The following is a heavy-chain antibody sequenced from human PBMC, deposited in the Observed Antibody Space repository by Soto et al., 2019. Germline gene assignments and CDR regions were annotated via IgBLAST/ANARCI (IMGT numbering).Heavy chain of an antibody. D-gene: IGHD3-22*01. Sequence: GGSLRLSCAASGFTFSSYAMSWVRQAPGKGLEWVSAISGSGGSTYYADSVKGRFTISRDNSKNTLYLQMNSLRAEDTAVYYCATIDSSGYYSVRYFDYWGQGTLVTVSS. CDR2: ISGSGGST. CDR1: GFTFSSYA. CDR3: ATIDSSGYYSVRYFDY. J-gene: IGHJ4*02. V-gene: IGHV3-23*01.